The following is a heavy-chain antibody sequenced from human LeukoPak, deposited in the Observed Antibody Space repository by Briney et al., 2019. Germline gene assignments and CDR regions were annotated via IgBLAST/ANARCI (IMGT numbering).Heavy chain of an antibody. Sequence: SETLSLTCTVSGGSISSNNYNWGWIRQPPGKGLEWIGNIYYSGNTYYNASLKSQVSISIDTSKNRFSLKLTSVTAADTAVYYCARQTGSGLFILPGGQGTLVTVSS. J-gene: IGHJ4*02. CDR1: GGSISSNNYN. D-gene: IGHD3/OR15-3a*01. CDR3: ARQTGSGLFILP. V-gene: IGHV4-39*01. CDR2: IYYSGNT.